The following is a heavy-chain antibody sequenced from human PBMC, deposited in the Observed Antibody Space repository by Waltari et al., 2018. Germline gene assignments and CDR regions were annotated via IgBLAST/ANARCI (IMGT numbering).Heavy chain of an antibody. CDR3: AREPRGKWELPHFDY. CDR1: GYSISSGYY. V-gene: IGHV4-38-2*02. D-gene: IGHD1-26*01. CDR2: TNHSGST. J-gene: IGHJ4*02. Sequence: QVQLQESGPGLVKPSETLSLTCAVSGYSISSGYYWGWIRQPPGKGLEWIGSTNHSGSTYYNPSLKSRVTISVDTSKNQFSLKLSSVTAADTAVYYCAREPRGKWELPHFDYWGQGTLVTVSS.